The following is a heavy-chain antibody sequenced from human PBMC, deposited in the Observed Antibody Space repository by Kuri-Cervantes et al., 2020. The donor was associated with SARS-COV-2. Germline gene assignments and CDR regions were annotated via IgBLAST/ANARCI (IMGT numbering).Heavy chain of an antibody. V-gene: IGHV1-46*02. Sequence: ASVKVSCKASGGIFNNYAISWVRQAPGQGLEWMGIINPSGGSTSYAQKFQGRVTMTRDTSTSTVYMELSSLRSEDTAVYYCACLIAAGGYFDYWGQGILVTVSS. CDR1: GGIFNNYA. CDR3: ACLIAAGGYFDY. J-gene: IGHJ4*02. CDR2: INPSGGST. D-gene: IGHD6-6*01.